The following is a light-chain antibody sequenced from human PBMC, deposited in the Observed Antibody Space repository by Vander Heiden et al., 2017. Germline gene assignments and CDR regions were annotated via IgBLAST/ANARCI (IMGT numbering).Light chain of an antibody. V-gene: IGKV3-20*01. J-gene: IGKJ5*01. CDR2: GAS. CDR3: QQDGSSPIT. CDR1: QSVSSSY. Sequence: EIVLTQSPGTLSLSPGERATLSCRASQSVSSSYLAWYQQKPGQAPRLLIYGASSRATGIPDRFSGSGSGTDFTLTISRLEPEDCAVYYCQQDGSSPITFGQGTLMEIK.